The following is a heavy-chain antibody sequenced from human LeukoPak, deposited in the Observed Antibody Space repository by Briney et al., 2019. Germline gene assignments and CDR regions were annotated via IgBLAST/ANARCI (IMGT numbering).Heavy chain of an antibody. J-gene: IGHJ2*01. Sequence: SETLSLTCTVSGGSISSYYWSWIRQPPGKGLEWIGYIYYSGSTNYNPSLKSRVTISVDTSKNQFSLKLSSVTAADTAVYYCARAFLDKYGDYPLWYFDLWGRGTLVTVSS. CDR2: IYYSGST. CDR1: GGSISSYY. V-gene: IGHV4-59*01. CDR3: ARAFLDKYGDYPLWYFDL. D-gene: IGHD4-17*01.